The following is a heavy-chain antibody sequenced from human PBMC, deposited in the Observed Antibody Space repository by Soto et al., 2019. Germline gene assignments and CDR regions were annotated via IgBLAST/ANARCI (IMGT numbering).Heavy chain of an antibody. V-gene: IGHV1-46*04. CDR1: GYTFTNFY. J-gene: IGHJ4*02. CDR2: INPGGGST. D-gene: IGHD1-26*01. Sequence: ASVKVSCKASGYTFTNFYIHWVRQAPGQGLEWMGMINPGGGSTNYAQKLQGRVTMTRDTSTRTVYMELRTLRSEDTAVYYCANSLVGATLFDYWGQGTLVTVSS. CDR3: ANSLVGATLFDY.